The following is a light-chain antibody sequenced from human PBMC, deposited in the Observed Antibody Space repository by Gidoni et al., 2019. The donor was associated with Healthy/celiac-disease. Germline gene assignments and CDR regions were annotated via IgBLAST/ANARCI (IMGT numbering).Light chain of an antibody. Sequence: DIVMNQSPASLAVSLGERATINCKSSQSVLYSATNKNYLAWYQQKPRQPHKLLIYWASTRESGVPDRFSGSGSGTDFTLTISSLQAGDVTVYYCQQYYSTPYTFXXXTKLEIK. J-gene: IGKJ2*01. CDR1: QSVLYSATNKNY. CDR2: WAS. V-gene: IGKV4-1*01. CDR3: QQYYSTPYT.